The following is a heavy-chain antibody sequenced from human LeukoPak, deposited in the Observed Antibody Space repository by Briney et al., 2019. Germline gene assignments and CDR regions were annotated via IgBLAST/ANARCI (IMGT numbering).Heavy chain of an antibody. CDR2: ISSDGSYK. V-gene: IGHV3-30*04. J-gene: IGHJ4*02. Sequence: GGSLRLSCAASGFTFSSHALHWVRQAPGEGLEGGAVISSDGSYKYYADSVKGRFTISRDNSKNTLYLQMNSLIPEDTAVYYCARQYISGQWYFDYWGQGTLVTASS. CDR1: GFTFSSHA. D-gene: IGHD5-18*01. CDR3: ARQYISGQWYFDY.